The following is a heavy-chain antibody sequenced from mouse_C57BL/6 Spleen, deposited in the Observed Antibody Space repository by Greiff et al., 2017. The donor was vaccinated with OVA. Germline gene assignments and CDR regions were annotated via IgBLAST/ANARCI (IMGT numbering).Heavy chain of an antibody. Sequence: EVQLQQSGPELVKPGASVKISCKASGYTFTDYYMNWVKQSHGKSLEWIGDINPNNGGTSYNQKFKGKATLTVDKSSSTAYMELRSLTSEDSAVYYCARSSSGYDYYAMDYWGQGTSVTVSS. CDR2: INPNNGGT. V-gene: IGHV1-26*01. CDR3: ARSSSGYDYYAMDY. CDR1: GYTFTDYY. J-gene: IGHJ4*01. D-gene: IGHD3-2*02.